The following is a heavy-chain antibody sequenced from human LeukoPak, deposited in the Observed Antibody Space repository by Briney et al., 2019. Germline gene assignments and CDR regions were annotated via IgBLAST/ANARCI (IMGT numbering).Heavy chain of an antibody. V-gene: IGHV3-30-3*01. J-gene: IGHJ4*02. CDR2: TSYDGSNK. CDR3: ARELKIEPNYYDSSGYYLY. CDR1: GFTFSSYA. D-gene: IGHD3-22*01. Sequence: GGSLRLSCAASGFTFSSYAMHWVRQAPGEGLEWVAVTSYDGSNKYYADSVKGRFTISRDNSKNTLHLQMSSLRAEDTAVYYCARELKIEPNYYDSSGYYLYWGQGTLVTVSS.